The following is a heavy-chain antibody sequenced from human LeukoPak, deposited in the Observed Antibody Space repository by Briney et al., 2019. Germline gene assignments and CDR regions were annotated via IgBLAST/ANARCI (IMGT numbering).Heavy chain of an antibody. D-gene: IGHD5-12*01. J-gene: IGHJ4*02. V-gene: IGHV4-34*01. CDR1: GGSFSGYY. CDR3: TRGARDGYNTPADY. CDR2: IDHSGST. Sequence: SETLSLTCAVYGGSFSGYYWSWIRQPPGKGLEWIGEIDHSGSTNYNPSLKSRVTISVDTSKNRFCLKLSSVTAADTAVYYCTRGARDGYNTPADYWGQGTLVTVSS.